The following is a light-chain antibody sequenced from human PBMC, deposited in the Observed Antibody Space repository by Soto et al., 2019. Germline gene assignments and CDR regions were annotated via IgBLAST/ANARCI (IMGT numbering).Light chain of an antibody. V-gene: IGKV3-15*01. CDR2: DAS. CDR1: QSVSSN. J-gene: IGKJ2*01. CDR3: QQYNNWPRT. Sequence: EIVMTQSPATLSVSPGERATLSCRTSQSVSSNLAWYQQKPGQVPRLLIYDASTRATGIPARFSGSGSGTEFTLTISSLQSEDFAVYCCQQYNNWPRTFGQGTNLEIK.